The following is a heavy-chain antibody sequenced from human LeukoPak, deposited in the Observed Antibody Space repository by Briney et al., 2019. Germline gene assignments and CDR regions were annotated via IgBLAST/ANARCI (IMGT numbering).Heavy chain of an antibody. D-gene: IGHD1-26*01. Sequence: PGGSLRLSCAASGFTSSSYAMSWVRQAPGKGLEWVSAISGSGGSTYYADSVKGRFTISRDNSKNTLYLQMNSLRAEDTAVYYCAKEKRVGVTPPYFDYWGQGTLVTVSS. J-gene: IGHJ4*02. CDR1: GFTSSSYA. CDR3: AKEKRVGVTPPYFDY. V-gene: IGHV3-23*01. CDR2: ISGSGGST.